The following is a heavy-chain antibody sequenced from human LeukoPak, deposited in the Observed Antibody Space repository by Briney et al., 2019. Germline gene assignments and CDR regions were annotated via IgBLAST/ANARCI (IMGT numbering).Heavy chain of an antibody. D-gene: IGHD4-23*01. CDR3: ARDTPVSYGGHDH. Sequence: GGSLRLSCAASGVTFSSSWMSWVREVPGKGLEWVAHLKEDGRRKYDADSVRGRFTISRDNAKNSLYLQMNSLRVEDTAVYYCARDTPVSYGGHDHWGQGTQVTVSS. V-gene: IGHV3-7*01. CDR1: GVTFSSSW. CDR2: LKEDGRRK. J-gene: IGHJ4*02.